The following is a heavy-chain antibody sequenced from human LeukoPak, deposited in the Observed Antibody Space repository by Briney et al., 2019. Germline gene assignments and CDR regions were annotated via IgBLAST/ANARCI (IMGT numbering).Heavy chain of an antibody. CDR3: ARGKVHCSSTSCYSPYFDY. Sequence: SETLSLTCAVYGGSFSGYYWSWIRQPPGKGLEWIGEINHSGSTNYNPSLKSRVTISVDTSKNQFSLKLSSVTAADTAVYYCARGKVHCSSTSCYSPYFDYWGQGTLVTVSS. V-gene: IGHV4-34*01. CDR2: INHSGST. CDR1: GGSFSGYY. D-gene: IGHD2-2*01. J-gene: IGHJ4*02.